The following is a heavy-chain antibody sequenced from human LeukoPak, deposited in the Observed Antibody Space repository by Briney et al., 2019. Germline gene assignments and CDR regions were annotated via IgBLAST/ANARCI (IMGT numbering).Heavy chain of an antibody. Sequence: SETLSLTCAVYGGSFSGYYWSWIRQPPGKGLEWIGEINHSGSTNYNPSLKSRVTISVDTSKNQFSLKLSSVTAADTAVYYCARRVRSGSYYYYYMDVWGKGATVTISS. CDR3: ARRVRSGSYYYYYMDV. J-gene: IGHJ6*03. CDR1: GGSFSGYY. D-gene: IGHD3-10*01. V-gene: IGHV4-34*01. CDR2: INHSGST.